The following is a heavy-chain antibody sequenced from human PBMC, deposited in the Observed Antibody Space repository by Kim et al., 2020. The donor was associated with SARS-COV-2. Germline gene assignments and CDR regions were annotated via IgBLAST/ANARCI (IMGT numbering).Heavy chain of an antibody. D-gene: IGHD6-13*01. CDR3: ARDGSSSWPRYHMDV. V-gene: IGHV3-30*07. Sequence: ADSVKGRFTISRDNSKNTLYLQMNSLRAEDTAVYYCARDGSSSWPRYHMDVWGKGTTVTVSS. J-gene: IGHJ6*03.